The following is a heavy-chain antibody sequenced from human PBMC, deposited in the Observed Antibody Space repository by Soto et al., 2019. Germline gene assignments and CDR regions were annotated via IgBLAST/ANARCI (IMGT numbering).Heavy chain of an antibody. V-gene: IGHV4-34*01. CDR2: FHASGST. J-gene: IGHJ6*02. D-gene: IGHD5-18*01. CDR3: ARGKPSGYRFGPRNFFYYGLDV. Sequence: SEPLSRSSAVLGACLGDHYWAWIRQSPEKGLEWIREFHASGSTDNNPSRKSRLSLSLDTSKNHFSLKVASVTAADTAVYFCARGKPSGYRFGPRNFFYYGLDVWGPGTTVTVSS. CDR1: GACLGDHY.